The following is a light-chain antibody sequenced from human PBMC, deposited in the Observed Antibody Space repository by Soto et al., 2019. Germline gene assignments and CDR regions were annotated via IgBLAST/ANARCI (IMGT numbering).Light chain of an antibody. V-gene: IGKV1-6*01. CDR2: GAS. Sequence: AIQMTQSPSSLSASVGDTVTFTCRASQGIRTELGWYQQKPGKAPKLLIYGASTLQGGVPSRISGSGSGTEFTLTISSLQPEDFATYYCLQDYGYPRTFGQGTKVEIK. CDR1: QGIRTE. CDR3: LQDYGYPRT. J-gene: IGKJ1*01.